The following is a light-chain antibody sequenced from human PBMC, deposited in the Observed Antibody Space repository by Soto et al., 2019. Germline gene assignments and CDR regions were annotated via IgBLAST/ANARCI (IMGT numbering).Light chain of an antibody. CDR3: QTWGAGVPVV. CDR2: LKSDGSH. Sequence: QSVLTQSPSASASLGASVRLTCTLSSGQSTYAIAWHQHQPEKGPRFLMYLKSDGSHTRGDEIPDRFSGSSSGTERYLTISSLQFEDEADYYCQTWGAGVPVVFGGGTKLTVL. V-gene: IGLV4-69*01. J-gene: IGLJ2*01. CDR1: SGQSTYA.